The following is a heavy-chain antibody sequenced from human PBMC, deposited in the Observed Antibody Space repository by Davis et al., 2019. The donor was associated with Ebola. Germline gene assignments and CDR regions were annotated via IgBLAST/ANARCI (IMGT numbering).Heavy chain of an antibody. CDR3: ARGSGRGY. V-gene: IGHV3-74*01. J-gene: IGHJ4*02. D-gene: IGHD1-26*01. Sequence: GESLKISRAASGFTLSSYWMHWVRQAPGKGLVLVSRINSDGSSTSYADYVKGRFTISRDNAKNTLYPQMNSLRAEDTAVYYCARGSGRGYWGQGTLVTVSS. CDR2: INSDGSST. CDR1: GFTLSSYW.